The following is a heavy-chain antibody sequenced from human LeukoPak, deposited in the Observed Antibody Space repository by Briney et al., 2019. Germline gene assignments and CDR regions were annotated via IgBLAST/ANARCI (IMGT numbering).Heavy chain of an antibody. CDR2: ISGSGGST. V-gene: IGHV3-23*01. Sequence: GGSLRLSCAASGLTFSSYAKSWVRQAPGKGLEWVSAISGSGGSTYYADSVKGRFTISRDNSKNTLYLQMNSLRAEDTAVYYCAKAGKVVTPADFDYWGQGTLVTVSS. CDR3: AKAGKVVTPADFDY. D-gene: IGHD4-23*01. J-gene: IGHJ4*02. CDR1: GLTFSSYA.